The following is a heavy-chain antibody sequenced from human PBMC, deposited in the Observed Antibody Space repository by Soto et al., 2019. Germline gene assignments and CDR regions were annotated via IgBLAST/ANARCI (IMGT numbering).Heavy chain of an antibody. J-gene: IGHJ1*01. Sequence: SVKVSCKASGGTFSSYTISWVRQAPGQGLEWMGRIIPILGIANYAQKFQGRVTITADKSTSTAYMELRSLRSDDTAVYYCARVGEYYDFRSGYYRAEYFQHWGQGTLVTVSS. CDR2: IIPILGIA. CDR3: ARVGEYYDFRSGYYRAEYFQH. D-gene: IGHD3-3*01. CDR1: GGTFSSYT. V-gene: IGHV1-69*02.